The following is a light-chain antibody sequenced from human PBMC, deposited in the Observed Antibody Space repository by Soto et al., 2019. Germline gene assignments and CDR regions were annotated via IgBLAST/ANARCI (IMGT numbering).Light chain of an antibody. CDR1: SSNIGAGSD. J-gene: IGLJ1*01. CDR3: QSYDSSLRGYV. V-gene: IGLV1-40*01. CDR2: GNS. Sequence: QPVLTQPPSVSGAPGQRVTISCTGSSSNIGAGSDVHWYQQLPERAPKLLIFGNSNRPSGIPDRFFGSKSGTSASLAITGLQPEDEADYYCQSYDSSLRGYVFGTGTKVTVL.